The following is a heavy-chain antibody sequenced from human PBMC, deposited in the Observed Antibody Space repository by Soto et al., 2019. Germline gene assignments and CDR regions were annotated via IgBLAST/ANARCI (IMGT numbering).Heavy chain of an antibody. CDR2: ISTSIDAT. J-gene: IGHJ4*02. CDR1: GFAFSNYA. CDR3: ARRGLSNNDY. Sequence: GGSLRLSCAASGFAFSNYAMHWVRQAPGKGLEWVSSISTSIDATYYADSVKGRFTISRDNSKSTLYLQMNSLRAEDTAVYYCARRGLSNNDYWGQGTLVTVSS. D-gene: IGHD1-1*01. V-gene: IGHV3-23*01.